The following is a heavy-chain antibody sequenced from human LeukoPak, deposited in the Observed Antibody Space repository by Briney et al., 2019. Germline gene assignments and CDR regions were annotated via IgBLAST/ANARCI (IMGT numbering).Heavy chain of an antibody. CDR2: IYYSGST. CDR3: ARADCSGGSCYAFDI. Sequence: SETLSLTCTVSGGSVSSGSYYWSWIRQPPGKGLEWIGYIYYSGSTNYNLSLKSRVTMSVDTSKNQFSLKLSSVTAADTAVYYCARADCSGGSCYAFDIWGQGTMVTVSS. D-gene: IGHD2-15*01. J-gene: IGHJ3*02. CDR1: GGSVSSGSYY. V-gene: IGHV4-61*01.